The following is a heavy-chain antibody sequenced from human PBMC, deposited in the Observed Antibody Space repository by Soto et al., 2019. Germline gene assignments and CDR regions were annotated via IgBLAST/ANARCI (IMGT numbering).Heavy chain of an antibody. D-gene: IGHD3-10*01. V-gene: IGHV4-31*03. CDR1: GGSISSGGYY. Sequence: SETLSLTCTVSGGSISSGGYYWRWIRQHPGKGLEWIGYIYYSGSTYYNPSLKSRVTISVDTSKDQFSLKLSSVTAAGTAVYYCARAGGFNWFDPWGHGTLVTVSS. CDR2: IYYSGST. J-gene: IGHJ5*02. CDR3: ARAGGFNWFDP.